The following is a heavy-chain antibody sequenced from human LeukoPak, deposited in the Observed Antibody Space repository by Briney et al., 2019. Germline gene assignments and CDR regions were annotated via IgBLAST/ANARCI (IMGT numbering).Heavy chain of an antibody. D-gene: IGHD5-24*01. CDR3: ARRCRDGSISEAFHI. J-gene: IGHJ3*02. CDR2: ISYDGSNR. V-gene: IGHV3-30*04. Sequence: PGRSLTLSCAASGFTFSSFALEWVRQAPGKGLDWVAVISYDGSNRYYADSVKGRFTVSRDNSKNTLYLQMNSLRPEDTAVYYCARRCRDGSISEAFHIWGQGTMVTVSS. CDR1: GFTFSSFA.